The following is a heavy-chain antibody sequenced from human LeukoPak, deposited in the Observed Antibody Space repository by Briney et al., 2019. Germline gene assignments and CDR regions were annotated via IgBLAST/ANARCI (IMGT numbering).Heavy chain of an antibody. CDR3: ARDLYGGGWFDP. CDR2: IYYSGST. D-gene: IGHD3-16*01. V-gene: IGHV4-39*07. J-gene: IGHJ5*02. Sequence: SETLSLTCTVSGGSISSSSYYWGWIRQPPGKGLEWIGSIYYSGSTYYNPSLKSRVTISVDTSKNQFSLKLSSVTAADTAVYYCARDLYGGGWFDPWGQGTLVTVSS. CDR1: GGSISSSSYY.